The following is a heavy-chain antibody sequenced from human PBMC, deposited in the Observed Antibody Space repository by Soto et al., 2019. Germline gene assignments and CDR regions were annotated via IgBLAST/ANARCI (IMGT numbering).Heavy chain of an antibody. CDR2: IYYSGST. CDR1: GGSISSYY. J-gene: IGHJ4*02. Sequence: SETLSLTCTVSGGSISSYYWSWIRQPPGKGLEWIGYIYYSGSTNYNPSLKSRVTISVDTSKNQFSLKLSSVTAADTAVYYCARVGALSRSWGGYYFDYWGQGTLVTVSS. CDR3: ARVGALSRSWGGYYFDY. V-gene: IGHV4-59*01. D-gene: IGHD1-26*01.